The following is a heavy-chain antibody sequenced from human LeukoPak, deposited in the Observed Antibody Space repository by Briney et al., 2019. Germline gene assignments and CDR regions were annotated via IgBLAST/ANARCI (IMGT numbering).Heavy chain of an antibody. CDR1: GFTFRSYW. V-gene: IGHV3-64*01. CDR3: ARGGYGSGTSADV. J-gene: IGHJ6*02. Sequence: GGSLRLSCAASGFTFRSYWMHWVRQAPGKGLEYVSAISGNGGSTYYANSVKGRFTISRDNSKNTLYLQMGSLRAEDMAVYHCARGGYGSGTSADVWGQGTTVTVSS. CDR2: ISGNGGST. D-gene: IGHD3-10*01.